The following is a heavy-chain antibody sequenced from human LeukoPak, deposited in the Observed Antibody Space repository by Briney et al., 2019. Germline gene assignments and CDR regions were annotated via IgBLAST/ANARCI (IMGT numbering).Heavy chain of an antibody. D-gene: IGHD1-1*01. CDR2: ISWNSGSI. CDR1: GLTFDDYA. Sequence: GGSLRLSCAASGLTFDDYAMHWVRQAPGKGLEWVSGISWNSGSIGYADSVKGRFTISRDNAENSLYLQMNSLRAEDTALYYCAKAGYSLYYFDYWGQGTLVTVSS. CDR3: AKAGYSLYYFDY. J-gene: IGHJ4*02. V-gene: IGHV3-9*01.